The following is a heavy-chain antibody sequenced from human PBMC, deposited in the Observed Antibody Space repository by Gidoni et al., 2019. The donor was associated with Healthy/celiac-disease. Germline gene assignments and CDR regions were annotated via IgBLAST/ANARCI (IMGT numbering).Heavy chain of an antibody. V-gene: IGHV1-2*02. J-gene: IGHJ4*02. D-gene: IGHD2-2*01. Sequence: QVQLVQSGAEVKKPGASVKVSCKASGYTFTGYYMHWVRQAPGHGLEWMGWINPNSGGTNYAQKLQGRVTMTRDTSISKAYMELSRLRSDETAVYYCAREPIVVVPAAMFDYWGQGTLVTVSS. CDR3: AREPIVVVPAAMFDY. CDR2: INPNSGGT. CDR1: GYTFTGYY.